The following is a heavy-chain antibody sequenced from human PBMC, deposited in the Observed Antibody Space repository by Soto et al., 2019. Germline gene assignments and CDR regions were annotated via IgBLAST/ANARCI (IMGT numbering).Heavy chain of an antibody. CDR1: GYTFTSYG. D-gene: IGHD3-3*01. Sequence: GASVKVSCKASGYTFTSYGISWVRQAPGQGLEWMGWISAYNGNTNYAQKLQGRVTMTTDTSTSTAYMELRSLRSDDTAVYYCARTDYDFWSGYYRWFDPWGQGTLVTVSS. CDR3: ARTDYDFWSGYYRWFDP. CDR2: ISAYNGNT. J-gene: IGHJ5*02. V-gene: IGHV1-18*01.